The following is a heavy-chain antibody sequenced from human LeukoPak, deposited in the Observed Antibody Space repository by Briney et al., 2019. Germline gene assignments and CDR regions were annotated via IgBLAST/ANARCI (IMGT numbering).Heavy chain of an antibody. Sequence: GGSLRLSCAASGFTFSSYSMNWVRQAPGKGLEWVSYISSSSSTIYYADSVKGRFTISRDNAKNSLYLQMNSLRAEDTAVYYCARSDPSMIVDAFDIWGQGTMVTVSS. V-gene: IGHV3-48*04. D-gene: IGHD3-22*01. CDR3: ARSDPSMIVDAFDI. J-gene: IGHJ3*02. CDR2: ISSSSSTI. CDR1: GFTFSSYS.